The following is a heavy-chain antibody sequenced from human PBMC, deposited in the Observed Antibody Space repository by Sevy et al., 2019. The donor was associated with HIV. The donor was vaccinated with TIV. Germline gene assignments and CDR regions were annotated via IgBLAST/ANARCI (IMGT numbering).Heavy chain of an antibody. CDR2: ISYDGSNK. D-gene: IGHD3-3*01. CDR1: GFTFSSYG. CDR3: AKRGRDYDFWSGYYYYYGMYV. V-gene: IGHV3-30*18. J-gene: IGHJ6*02. Sequence: GGSLRLSCAASGFTFSSYGMHWVRQAPGKGLEWVAVISYDGSNKYYADSVKGRFTISRDNSKNTLYLQMNSLRAEDTAVYYCAKRGRDYDFWSGYYYYYGMYVWGQGTTVTVSS.